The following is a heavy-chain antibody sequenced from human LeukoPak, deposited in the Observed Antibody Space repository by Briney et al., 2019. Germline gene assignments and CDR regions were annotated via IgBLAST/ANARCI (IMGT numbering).Heavy chain of an antibody. Sequence: PGGSLRLSCAASGLTFSSYAISWVRQAPGKGLEWVSGISGSGGSTYYADSVKGRFTIARDNSKNTVYLQMNSLRAEDTAVYYCARDLSSEIPIAVAASGVDYWGQGTLVTVSS. V-gene: IGHV3-23*01. J-gene: IGHJ4*02. CDR3: ARDLSSEIPIAVAASGVDY. D-gene: IGHD6-19*01. CDR2: ISGSGGST. CDR1: GLTFSSYA.